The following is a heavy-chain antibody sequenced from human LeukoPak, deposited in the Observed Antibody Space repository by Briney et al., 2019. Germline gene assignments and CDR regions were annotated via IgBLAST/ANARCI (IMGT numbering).Heavy chain of an antibody. CDR2: ISAYNGNT. V-gene: IGHV1-18*01. CDR3: ARDDYGGNSDSYYYYMDV. CDR1: GYTFTSYG. J-gene: IGHJ6*03. Sequence: ASVKVSCKASGYTFTSYGISWVRQAPGQGLEWMGWISAYNGNTNYAQKLQGRVTMTTDTSRSTAYMELRSLRSDDTAVYYCARDDYGGNSDSYYYYMDVWGKGTTVTVSS. D-gene: IGHD4-23*01.